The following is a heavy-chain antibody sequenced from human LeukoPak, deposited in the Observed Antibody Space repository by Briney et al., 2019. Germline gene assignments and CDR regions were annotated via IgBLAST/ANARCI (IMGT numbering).Heavy chain of an antibody. J-gene: IGHJ6*03. Sequence: SVKVSCKASGGTFSSHAIAWVRQAPGQGPEWMGGIIPISGTANYAQKFQGRVTITTDESTSTAYMELSSLTTDDTAVYYCARGLQYQLLKALGYYYMDVWGEGTTVTVSS. V-gene: IGHV1-69*05. CDR3: ARGLQYQLLKALGYYYMDV. CDR1: GGTFSSHA. CDR2: IIPISGTA. D-gene: IGHD2-2*01.